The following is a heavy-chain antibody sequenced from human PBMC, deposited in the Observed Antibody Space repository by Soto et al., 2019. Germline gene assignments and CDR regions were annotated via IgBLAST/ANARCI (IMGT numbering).Heavy chain of an antibody. Sequence: PGGSRGLSCAASGCTFSSYGMHWVRQAPGKGLEWVAVIWYDGSNKYYADSVKGRFTISRDNSKNTLYLQMNSLRAEDTAVYYCARERQTTENYFDYWGQGTLVTVSS. CDR2: IWYDGSNK. CDR3: ARERQTTENYFDY. CDR1: GCTFSSYG. V-gene: IGHV3-33*01. J-gene: IGHJ4*02. D-gene: IGHD4-4*01.